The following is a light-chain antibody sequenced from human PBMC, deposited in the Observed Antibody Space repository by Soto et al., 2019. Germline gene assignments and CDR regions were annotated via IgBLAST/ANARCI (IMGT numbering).Light chain of an antibody. CDR2: EVS. CDR1: SSDVGASNY. V-gene: IGLV2-14*01. CDR3: SSYTSSSTLAYV. J-gene: IGLJ1*01. Sequence: QSALTQPASVSGSPGQSITISCTGTSSDVGASNYVSWYQQHPGKAPKLMIYEVSNRPSGVSNRFSGSKSGNTASLTISGLQAEDEADYYCSSYTSSSTLAYVFGTGTQLTVL.